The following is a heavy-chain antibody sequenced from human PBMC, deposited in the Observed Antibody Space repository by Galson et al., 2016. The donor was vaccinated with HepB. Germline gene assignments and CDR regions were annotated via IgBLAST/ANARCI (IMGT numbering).Heavy chain of an antibody. Sequence: SLRLSCAASGFSVSRNYMTWVRQAPGKGLEWVSSIYSDGRPYYADSVKGRFTISRDNSKNTLFLQMNGLRADDTAVYYCARDIYEGAMDVGGKGTTVTVSS. CDR3: ARDIYEGAMDV. CDR1: GFSVSRNY. CDR2: IYSDGRP. D-gene: IGHD5/OR15-5a*01. V-gene: IGHV3-53*01. J-gene: IGHJ6*03.